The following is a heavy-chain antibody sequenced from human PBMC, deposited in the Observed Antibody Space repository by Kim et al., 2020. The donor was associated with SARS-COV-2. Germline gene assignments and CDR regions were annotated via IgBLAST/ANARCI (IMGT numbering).Heavy chain of an antibody. CDR2: INYSGST. CDR3: ARDRIGYCSSISCSPYFDY. CDR1: GGSISGHF. V-gene: IGHV4-59*11. Sequence: SETLSLTCTVSGGSISGHFWSWIRQPPGKGLEWIGYINYSGSTHYNPSLKSRVTISVDTSKNQFSLKLSSVTAADTAVYYCARDRIGYCSSISCSPYFDYWRQAPLVTVSS. J-gene: IGHJ4*02. D-gene: IGHD2-2*01.